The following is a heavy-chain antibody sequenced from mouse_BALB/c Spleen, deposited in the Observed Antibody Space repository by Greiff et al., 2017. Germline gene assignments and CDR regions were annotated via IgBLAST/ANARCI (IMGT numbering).Heavy chain of an antibody. CDR2: ISTYYGDA. J-gene: IGHJ4*01. Sequence: QVQLQQSGAELVRPGVSVKISCKGSGYTFTDYAMHWVKQSHAKSLEWIGVISTYYGDASYNQKFKGKATMTVNKSSSTAYMELARLTSVDSAIYYFVKRGGDAMDYWGQGTSVTVSS. V-gene: IGHV1S137*01. CDR3: VKRGGDAMDY. CDR1: GYTFTDYA.